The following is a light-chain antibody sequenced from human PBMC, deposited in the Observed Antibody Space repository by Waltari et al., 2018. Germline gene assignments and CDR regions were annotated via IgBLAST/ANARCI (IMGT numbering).Light chain of an antibody. V-gene: IGLV4-69*01. CDR2: VNCDDSH. CDR3: QTGGHGTWV. Sequence: QKPEKVPRYLMKVNCDDSHNKWGEIPCRFSGSSSGAGRYLTISSLQSEDEANYYCQTGGHGTWVFGGGTRLTVL. J-gene: IGLJ3*02.